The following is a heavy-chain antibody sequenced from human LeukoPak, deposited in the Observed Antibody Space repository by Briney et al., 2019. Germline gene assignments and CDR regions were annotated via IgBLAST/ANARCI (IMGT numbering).Heavy chain of an antibody. Sequence: SETLSLTCTVYGGSISSYYWSWIRQPPGKGLEWIGHVYYSGSTNYNPSLKGRLTISVDTSKNQFSLRLTSVTAADTAVYYCARGFDSKSTYFDYWGQGTLVTVSS. CDR2: VYYSGST. J-gene: IGHJ4*02. D-gene: IGHD5-12*01. CDR1: GGSISSYY. V-gene: IGHV4-59*01. CDR3: ARGFDSKSTYFDY.